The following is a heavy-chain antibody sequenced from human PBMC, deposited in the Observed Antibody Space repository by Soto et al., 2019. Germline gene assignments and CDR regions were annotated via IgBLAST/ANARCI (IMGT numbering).Heavy chain of an antibody. CDR1: GGTFSSYT. V-gene: IGHV1-69*02. J-gene: IGHJ5*02. CDR3: ARADYYDSSGYLRGFNWFDP. Sequence: SVKVSCKACGGTFSSYTISWVRQAPGQGLEWMGRIIPILGIANYAQKFQGRVTITADKSTSTAYMELSSLRSEDTAVYYCARADYYDSSGYLRGFNWFDPWGQGTLVTVS. D-gene: IGHD3-22*01. CDR2: IIPILGIA.